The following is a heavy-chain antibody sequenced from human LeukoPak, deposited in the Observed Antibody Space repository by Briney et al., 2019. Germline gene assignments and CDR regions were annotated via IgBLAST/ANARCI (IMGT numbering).Heavy chain of an antibody. V-gene: IGHV3-21*04. J-gene: IGHJ4*02. CDR3: ARGSGGETTSIAGRQKRYFDY. D-gene: IGHD6-6*01. Sequence: PWGSVRLSSAASGFTFSTYTMNWVRQAPGKGRKGWSSITSSSYAYDPDSMKGRFTISRENTNTSLSLQMNRLRAEDTAVYYCARGSGGETTSIAGRQKRYFDYWGQETLDTVSS. CDR1: GFTFSTYT. CDR2: ITSSSYA.